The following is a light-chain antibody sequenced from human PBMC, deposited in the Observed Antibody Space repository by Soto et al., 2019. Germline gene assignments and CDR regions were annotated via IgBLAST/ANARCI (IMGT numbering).Light chain of an antibody. CDR3: SSYPSSSYV. CDR2: DVS. J-gene: IGLJ1*01. CDR1: SSDVGGYNY. V-gene: IGLV2-14*01. Sequence: QSALTQPASVSGSPGQSITISCTGTSSDVGGYNYVSWYQQHPGKAPKLMLYDVSNRPSGVSNRFSGSKAGNTASLTISGLQAEDEADYYCSSYPSSSYVFGTGTKLTVL.